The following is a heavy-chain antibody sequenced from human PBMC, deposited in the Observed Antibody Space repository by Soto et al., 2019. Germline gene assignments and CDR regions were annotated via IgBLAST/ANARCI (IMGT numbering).Heavy chain of an antibody. Sequence: QVQLVESGGGVVQPGRSLRLSCAASGFTFSSYGMHWVRQAPGKGLEWVAVISYDGSNKYYADSVKGRFTISRDNSKNTLYLHMNSLRAEDTAVYYCAKVAAAGLGWFDPWGQGTLVTVSS. CDR2: ISYDGSNK. V-gene: IGHV3-30*18. CDR1: GFTFSSYG. CDR3: AKVAAAGLGWFDP. D-gene: IGHD6-13*01. J-gene: IGHJ5*02.